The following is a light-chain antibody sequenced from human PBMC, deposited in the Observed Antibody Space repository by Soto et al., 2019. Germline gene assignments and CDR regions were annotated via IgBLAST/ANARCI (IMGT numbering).Light chain of an antibody. CDR1: SSDVGVYNY. V-gene: IGLV2-8*01. CDR2: EVT. CDR3: SSYAGSNNLV. Sequence: QSALTQPPSASGSPGQSVTISCTGTSSDVGVYNYVSWYQQHSGKAPKLIIYEVTKRPSGVPDRFSGSKSGNTASLTVSGLQAEDEADYYCSSYAGSNNLVFGGGTKLTVL. J-gene: IGLJ2*01.